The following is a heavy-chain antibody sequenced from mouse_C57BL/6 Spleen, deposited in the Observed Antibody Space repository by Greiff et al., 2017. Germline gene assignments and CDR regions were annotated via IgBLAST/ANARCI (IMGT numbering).Heavy chain of an antibody. V-gene: IGHV1-18*01. Sequence: VQLQQSGPELVKPGASVKIPCKASGYTFTDYNMDWVKQSHGKSLEWIGDINPNNGGTIYNQKFKGKATLTVDKSSSTAYMELRSLTSEDTAVYYCAREVVATRYFDVWGTGTTVTVSS. CDR2: INPNNGGT. CDR1: GYTFTDYN. D-gene: IGHD1-1*01. J-gene: IGHJ1*03. CDR3: AREVVATRYFDV.